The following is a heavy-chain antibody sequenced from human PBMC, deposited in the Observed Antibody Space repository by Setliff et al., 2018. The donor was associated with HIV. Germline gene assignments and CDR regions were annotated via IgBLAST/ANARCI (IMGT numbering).Heavy chain of an antibody. CDR2: ITGDGSYT. Sequence: HPGGSLRLSCVVSGFTFSDVWMSWVRQAPGKGLEWVSVITGDGSYTYYADSVKGRFTISRDNSKNTLYLQMNSLRAEDTAVYYCAKDMVRGVRRFDPWGQGTLVTVSS. J-gene: IGHJ5*02. CDR3: AKDMVRGVRRFDP. V-gene: IGHV3-23*01. CDR1: GFTFSDVW. D-gene: IGHD3-10*01.